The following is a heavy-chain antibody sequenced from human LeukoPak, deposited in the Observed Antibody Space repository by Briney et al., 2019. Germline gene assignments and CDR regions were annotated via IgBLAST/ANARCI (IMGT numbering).Heavy chain of an antibody. J-gene: IGHJ4*02. V-gene: IGHV4-59*01. CDR1: GGSISSYC. Sequence: PSETLSLTCTVSGGSISSYCWSWIRQPPGKGLEWIGYIYYSGSTNYNPSLKSRVTISVDTSKNQFSLKLSSVTAADTAVYHCARAVGVQQLAYWGQGTLVTVSS. CDR2: IYYSGST. CDR3: ARAVGVQQLAY. D-gene: IGHD6-13*01.